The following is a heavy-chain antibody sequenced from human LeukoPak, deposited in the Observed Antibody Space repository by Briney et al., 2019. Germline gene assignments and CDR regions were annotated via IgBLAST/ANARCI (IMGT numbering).Heavy chain of an antibody. Sequence: GGSLRLSCAASGFTFDDYAMHWVRQAPGKGLEWVSGISWNSGSIGYADSVKGRFTISRDNAKNTLYLQMNSLRAEDTAVYYCARDELGYCSGGSCYSGGYGMDVWGQGTTVTVSS. D-gene: IGHD2-15*01. CDR1: GFTFDDYA. CDR2: ISWNSGSI. V-gene: IGHV3-9*01. J-gene: IGHJ6*02. CDR3: ARDELGYCSGGSCYSGGYGMDV.